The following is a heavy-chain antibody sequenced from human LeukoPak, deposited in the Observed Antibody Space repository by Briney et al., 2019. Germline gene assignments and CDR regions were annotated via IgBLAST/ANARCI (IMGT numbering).Heavy chain of an antibody. Sequence: LGGSLRLSCAASGFTFSSYAMHWVRQAPGKGLEWVAVISYDGSNKYYSESVKGRFTISRDNSKNTLYLQMNSLRPEDTAVYYCARDRDGYNWFDYWGQGTLVTVSS. CDR1: GFTFSSYA. CDR3: ARDRDGYNWFDY. CDR2: ISYDGSNK. V-gene: IGHV3-30*01. J-gene: IGHJ4*02. D-gene: IGHD5-24*01.